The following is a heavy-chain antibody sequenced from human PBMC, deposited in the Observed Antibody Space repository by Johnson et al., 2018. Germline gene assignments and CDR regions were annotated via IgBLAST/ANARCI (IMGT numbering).Heavy chain of an antibody. J-gene: IGHJ4*02. Sequence: QVQLQESGAEVQKPGASVKVSCEASGYTFTSHYLHWVRQAPGPGLEWMGIINPSRGSTSYAQRFQGRITMTTDASKGTVYMELSSLRSEDTAVYYCARDGRSGGGFNYALDYWGQGTLVSVSS. V-gene: IGHV1-46*01. CDR1: GYTFTSHY. D-gene: IGHD5-18*01. CDR2: INPSRGST. CDR3: ARDGRSGGGFNYALDY.